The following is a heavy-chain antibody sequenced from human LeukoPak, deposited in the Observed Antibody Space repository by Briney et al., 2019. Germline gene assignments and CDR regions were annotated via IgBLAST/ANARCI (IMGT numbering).Heavy chain of an antibody. CDR2: LSGGGDSR. J-gene: IGHJ4*02. Sequence: PGGSLSLSCAASGFAFSNYAMSWVRQAPGKGLEWVSSLSGGGDSRYYADSVMGRFTISRDNSKNTLYLQMNSLRAEDTAVYYCAKAVRSMVTGGGYFDSWGQGTLVTVSS. CDR3: AKAVRSMVTGGGYFDS. D-gene: IGHD3-10*01. V-gene: IGHV3-23*01. CDR1: GFAFSNYA.